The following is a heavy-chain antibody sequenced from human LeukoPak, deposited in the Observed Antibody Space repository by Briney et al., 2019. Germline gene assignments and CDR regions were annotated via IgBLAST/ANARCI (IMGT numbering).Heavy chain of an antibody. D-gene: IGHD3-3*01. CDR1: GYTFTSYG. J-gene: IGHJ6*02. CDR2: ISAYNGNT. CDR3: ARGLEHYDFWSGYYDPGYYGMDV. V-gene: IGHV1-18*01. Sequence: ASVKVSCKASGYTFTSYGISWVRQAPGQGLEWMGWISAYNGNTNYAQKLQGRVTMTTDTSTSTAYMELRSLRSDDPAVYYCARGLEHYDFWSGYYDPGYYGMDVWGQGTTVTVSS.